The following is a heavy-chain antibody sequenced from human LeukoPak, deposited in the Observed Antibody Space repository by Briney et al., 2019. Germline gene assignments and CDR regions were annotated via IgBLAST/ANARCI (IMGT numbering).Heavy chain of an antibody. V-gene: IGHV3-49*04. CDR2: IRSKAYGGTT. J-gene: IGHJ4*02. Sequence: GGSLRLSCTASGFSFGDYVMSWVRQAPGKGLEWVGFIRSKAYGGTTEYAASVKGRFTISRDDSKSIAYLQMNSPKTEDTAVYYCTRERPTYYYDSSGLFDYWGQGTLVTVSS. CDR1: GFSFGDYV. CDR3: TRERPTYYYDSSGLFDY. D-gene: IGHD3-22*01.